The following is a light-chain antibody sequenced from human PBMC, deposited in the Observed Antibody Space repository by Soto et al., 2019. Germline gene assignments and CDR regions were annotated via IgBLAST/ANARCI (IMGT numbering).Light chain of an antibody. CDR2: DAS. Sequence: EIVLTQSPATLSLSPGERATLSCRTSQSVSKYFAWYQQKPGRAPRLLIYDASSRATGIPARFSGSGSGTDFTLTISRLEPEDFAVYYCQQYGSSPLGFGGGTKVDIK. V-gene: IGKV3-20*01. CDR3: QQYGSSPLG. CDR1: QSVSKY. J-gene: IGKJ4*01.